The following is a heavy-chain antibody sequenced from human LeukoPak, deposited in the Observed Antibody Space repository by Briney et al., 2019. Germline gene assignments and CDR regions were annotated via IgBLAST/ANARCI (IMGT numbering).Heavy chain of an antibody. J-gene: IGHJ6*03. V-gene: IGHV3-23*01. D-gene: IGHD2-8*01. CDR2: ISGSGGST. CDR3: AKSPPSLMVYDYYYYYMDV. Sequence: GGSLRLSCAASGFTFSSYAMSWVRQAPGKGLEWVSAISGSGGSTYYADSVKGRFTISRDNSKNTLCLQMNSLRAEDTAVYYCAKSPPSLMVYDYYYYYMDVWGKGTTVTVSS. CDR1: GFTFSSYA.